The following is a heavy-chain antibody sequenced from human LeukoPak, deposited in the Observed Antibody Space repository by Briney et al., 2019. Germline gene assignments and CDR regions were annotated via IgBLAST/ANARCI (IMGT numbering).Heavy chain of an antibody. CDR1: GGSISSSSYY. V-gene: IGHV4-61*01. J-gene: IGHJ4*02. CDR2: IYYSGST. CDR3: ARVKAIRYFDWFTFDY. D-gene: IGHD3-9*01. Sequence: PSETLSLTCTVSGGSISSSSYYWSWIRQPPGKGLEWIGYIYYSGSTNYNPSLKSRVTISVDTSKNQFSLKLSSVTAADTAVYYCARVKAIRYFDWFTFDYWGQGTLVTVSS.